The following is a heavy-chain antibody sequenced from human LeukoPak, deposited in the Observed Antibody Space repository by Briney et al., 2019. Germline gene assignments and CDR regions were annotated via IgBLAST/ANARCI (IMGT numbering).Heavy chain of an antibody. D-gene: IGHD6-13*01. CDR1: GGXISSYY. V-gene: IGHV4-59*01. CDR3: ARSITSSWYGDFQH. CDR2: IHYSGST. Sequence: SETLPLTCSVSGGXISSYYWSWIRQPPGKGLEWFGYIHYSGSTNYNPSFKSRVTISVDTSKNQFSLKLSSVTAADTAVYYCARSITSSWYGDFQHWGQGTLVTVSS. J-gene: IGHJ1*01.